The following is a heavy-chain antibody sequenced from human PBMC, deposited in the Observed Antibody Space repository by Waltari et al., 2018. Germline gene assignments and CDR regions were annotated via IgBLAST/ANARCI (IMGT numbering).Heavy chain of an antibody. V-gene: IGHV1-69*04. D-gene: IGHD6-13*01. CDR1: GGTFSSKA. Sequence: QIQLIQSGAEVKEPGSSVKVPCKGSGGTFSSKAFSWVRQVPGQGLEWMGGILPLLGVKDYARRFQDRVMITADEVTKTAYMDLNSLTADDTAVYYCAKSPQLTTANWFDTWGQGMLVTVSS. CDR2: ILPLLGVK. J-gene: IGHJ5*02. CDR3: AKSPQLTTANWFDT.